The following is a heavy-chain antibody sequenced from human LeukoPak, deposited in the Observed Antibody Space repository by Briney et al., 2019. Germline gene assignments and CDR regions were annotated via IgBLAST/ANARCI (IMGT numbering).Heavy chain of an antibody. CDR3: ARDHDYSNHDFEY. Sequence: ASVKVSCKASGYTFTGYYMHWVRQAPGQGLEWMGRINPNSGGTNYAQKFQGRVTMTRDTSTSTAYMELSGLKYDDAAVYYCARDHDYSNHDFEYWGQGTLVTVSS. V-gene: IGHV1-2*06. CDR2: INPNSGGT. J-gene: IGHJ4*02. D-gene: IGHD4-11*01. CDR1: GYTFTGYY.